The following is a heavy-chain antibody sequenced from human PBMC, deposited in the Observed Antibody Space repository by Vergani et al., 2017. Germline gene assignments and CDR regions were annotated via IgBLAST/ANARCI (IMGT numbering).Heavy chain of an antibody. V-gene: IGHV4-31*03. CDR3: ARAGPYCTNGVCYYWYFDL. Sequence: QVQLQESGPGLVKPSQPLSLTCTVSGGSISSGGYYWSWIRQHPGKGLEWIGYIYYSGSTYYNPSLKSRVTISVDTSKNQFSLKLSSVTAADTAVYYCARAGPYCTNGVCYYWYFDLWGRGTLVTVSS. CDR1: GGSISSGGYY. CDR2: IYYSGST. D-gene: IGHD2-8*01. J-gene: IGHJ2*01.